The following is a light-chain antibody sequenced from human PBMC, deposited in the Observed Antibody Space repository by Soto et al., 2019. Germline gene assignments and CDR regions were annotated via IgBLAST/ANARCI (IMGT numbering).Light chain of an antibody. CDR3: SSYTSSSTPCV. V-gene: IGLV2-18*02. J-gene: IGLJ1*01. CDR1: SSDVGSYNR. CDR2: EVS. Sequence: QSALTQPPSVSGSPGQSVTISCTGTSSDVGSYNRVSWYQQPPGTAPKLMIYEVSNRPSGVPDRFSGSKSGNTASLTISGLQAEEEADYYCSSYTSSSTPCVFGTGTQLTVL.